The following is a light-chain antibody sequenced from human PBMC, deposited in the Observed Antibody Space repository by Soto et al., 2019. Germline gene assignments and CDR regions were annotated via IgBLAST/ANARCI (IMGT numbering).Light chain of an antibody. J-gene: IGKJ5*01. CDR2: DTS. V-gene: IGKV3-20*01. CDR3: QQYGTSEII. CDR1: QSVIRY. Sequence: EIVLTQSPATLSLSPGERATLSCRASQSVIRYLAWYQQRPGQAPRLLIYDTSSRASGIPDRFSGSGSGTDFTLTISRLETEDFAVFYCQQYGTSEIIFGQGTRLEIK.